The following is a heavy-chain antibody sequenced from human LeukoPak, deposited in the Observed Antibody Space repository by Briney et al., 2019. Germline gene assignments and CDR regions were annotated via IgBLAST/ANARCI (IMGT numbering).Heavy chain of an antibody. CDR3: ARGVGVTRNWFDP. V-gene: IGHV1-18*01. D-gene: IGHD3-10*01. J-gene: IGHJ5*02. CDR1: GYTFTSYG. Sequence: ASVKVSCKASGYTFTSYGISWVRQAPGQGLEYRGWISAYDGNTNYAQKLQGRVTMTTDTSTNTAYMELRSLRSDDTAVYYCARGVGVTRNWFDPWGPGTLVTVSS. CDR2: ISAYDGNT.